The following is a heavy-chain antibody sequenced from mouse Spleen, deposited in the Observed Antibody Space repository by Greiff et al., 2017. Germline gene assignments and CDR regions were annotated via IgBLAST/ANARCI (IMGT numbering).Heavy chain of an antibody. V-gene: IGHV1-80*01. Sequence: QVQLQQSGAELVKPGASVKISCKASGYAFSSYWMSWVKQRPGKGLEWIGQIYPGDGDTNYNGKFKGKATLTADKSSSTAYMQLSSLTSEDSAVYFCARREVGSSSYYAMDYWGQGTSVTVSS. D-gene: IGHD1-1*01. CDR3: ARREVGSSSYYAMDY. CDR2: IYPGDGDT. CDR1: GYAFSSYW. J-gene: IGHJ4*01.